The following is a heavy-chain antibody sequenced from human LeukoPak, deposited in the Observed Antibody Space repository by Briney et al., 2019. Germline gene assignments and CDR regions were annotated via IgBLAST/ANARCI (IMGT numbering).Heavy chain of an antibody. V-gene: IGHV3-53*01. Sequence: GGSLRLSCAASGFTVSGNYMSWVRQAPGKGLEWVSIMYSGGNTHYADSVKGRFTISRVNSKNTLYLQMNSLSAEDTAVYYCARCGGDCYPGGAFDIWGQGTMVTVS. D-gene: IGHD2-21*02. CDR1: GFTVSGNY. CDR2: MYSGGNT. J-gene: IGHJ3*02. CDR3: ARCGGDCYPGGAFDI.